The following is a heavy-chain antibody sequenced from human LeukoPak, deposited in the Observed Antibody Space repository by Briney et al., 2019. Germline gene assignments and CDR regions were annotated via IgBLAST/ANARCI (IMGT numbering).Heavy chain of an antibody. CDR2: IYYSGST. CDR3: ARAEQQLTHYGMDV. CDR1: GGSISSYY. Sequence: SSETLSLTCTVSGGSISSYYWSWIRRPPGKGLEWIGYIYYSGSTNYKPSLKSRVTISVDTSKNQFSLKLSSVTAADTAVYYCARAEQQLTHYGMDVWGQGTTVTVSS. D-gene: IGHD6-13*01. V-gene: IGHV4-59*01. J-gene: IGHJ6*02.